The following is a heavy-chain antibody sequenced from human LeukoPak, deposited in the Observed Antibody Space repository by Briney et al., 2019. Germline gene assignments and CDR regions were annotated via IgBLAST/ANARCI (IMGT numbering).Heavy chain of an antibody. D-gene: IGHD6-6*01. J-gene: IGHJ4*02. CDR1: GGSISSSSYY. V-gene: IGHV4-39*02. Sequence: SETLSLTCTVSGGSISSSSYYWGWICQPPGKGLEWIGSIYYSGSTYYNPSLKSRVTISVDTSKNQFSLKLSSVTAADTAVYYCAREVAARLDYWGQGTLVTVSS. CDR2: IYYSGST. CDR3: AREVAARLDY.